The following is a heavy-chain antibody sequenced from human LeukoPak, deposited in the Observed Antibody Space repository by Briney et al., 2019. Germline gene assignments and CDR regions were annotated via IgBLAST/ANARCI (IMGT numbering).Heavy chain of an antibody. D-gene: IGHD3-10*01. V-gene: IGHV3-23*01. CDR1: GFTFSSHG. CDR2: ISGSGVST. Sequence: GGSLRLSCVVSGFTFSSHGMSWVRQAPGQGLEWVSVISGSGVSTYYADSVKGRFTISRDNSKNTLYLQMNSLRAEDTAVYYCAKDHGSLGSGLNWGQGTLVTVSS. CDR3: AKDHGSLGSGLN. J-gene: IGHJ4*02.